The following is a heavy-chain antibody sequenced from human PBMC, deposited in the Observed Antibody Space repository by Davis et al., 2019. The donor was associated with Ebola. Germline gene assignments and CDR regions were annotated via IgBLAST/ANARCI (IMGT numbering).Heavy chain of an antibody. CDR1: GGSFSGYY. J-gene: IGHJ4*02. V-gene: IGHV4-34*01. CDR2: IYYSGST. Sequence: MPSETLSLTCAVYGGSFSGYYWSWIRQPPGKGLEWIGSIYYSGSTYYNPSLKSRVTISVDTSKNQFSLKLSSVTAADTAVYYCAATRVGLRLRALDYWGQGTLVTVSS. D-gene: IGHD5-12*01. CDR3: AATRVGLRLRALDY.